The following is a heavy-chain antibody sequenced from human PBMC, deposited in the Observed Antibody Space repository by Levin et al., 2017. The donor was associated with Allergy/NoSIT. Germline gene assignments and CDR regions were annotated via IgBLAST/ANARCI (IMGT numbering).Heavy chain of an antibody. J-gene: IGHJ4*02. CDR2: IYTSGST. Sequence: SETLSLTCTVSGGSISSGSYYWSWIRQPAGKGLEWIGRIYTSGSTNYNPSLKSRVTISVDTSKNQFSLKLSSVTAADTAVYYCARALHDYGDYVAYWGQGTLVTVSS. CDR1: GGSISSGSYY. CDR3: ARALHDYGDYVAY. D-gene: IGHD4-17*01. V-gene: IGHV4-61*02.